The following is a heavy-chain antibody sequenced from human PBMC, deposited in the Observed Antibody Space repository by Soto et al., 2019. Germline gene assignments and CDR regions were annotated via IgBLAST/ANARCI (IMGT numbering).Heavy chain of an antibody. CDR3: ASYSGSKGHRDAFDI. V-gene: IGHV6-1*01. CDR2: TYYRSKWYN. Sequence: SETLSLTCAISGDSVSSNSAAWNWIRQSPSKGLEWLGRTYYRSKWYNDYAVSVKSRITINPDTSKNQFSLQLNSVTPEDTAVYYCASYSGSKGHRDAFDIWGQGTMVTVSS. D-gene: IGHD1-26*01. CDR1: GDSVSSNSAA. J-gene: IGHJ3*02.